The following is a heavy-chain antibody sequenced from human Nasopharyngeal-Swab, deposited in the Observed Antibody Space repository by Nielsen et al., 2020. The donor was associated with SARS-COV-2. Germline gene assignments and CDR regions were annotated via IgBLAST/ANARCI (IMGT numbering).Heavy chain of an antibody. CDR2: IDPNSGGT. CDR1: GYTFTDNF. J-gene: IGHJ4*02. Sequence: ASVKVSCKPSGYTFTDNFIHWVRQAPGRGLEWMGWIDPNSGGTNYVQKFQGRVTMTRDTSTSTAYMELSRLTSDDAAVYYCARERGGSGTYSIDYWGPGTLVIVSS. V-gene: IGHV1-2*02. D-gene: IGHD3-10*01. CDR3: ARERGGSGTYSIDY.